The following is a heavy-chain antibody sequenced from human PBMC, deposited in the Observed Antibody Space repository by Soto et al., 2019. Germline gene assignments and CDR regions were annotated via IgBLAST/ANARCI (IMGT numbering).Heavy chain of an antibody. V-gene: IGHV4-31*03. CDR2: IYYSGST. CDR3: ARGGGATDEAVGWYFDL. CDR1: GGSISSGGYY. Sequence: QVQLQESGPGLVKPSQTLSLTCTVSGGSISSGGYYWSWIRQHPGKGLGWIGYIYYSGSTYYNPSLKSRVTISVDTSKNQFSLKLSSVTAADTAVYYCARGGGATDEAVGWYFDLWGRGTLVTVSS. J-gene: IGHJ2*01. D-gene: IGHD1-26*01.